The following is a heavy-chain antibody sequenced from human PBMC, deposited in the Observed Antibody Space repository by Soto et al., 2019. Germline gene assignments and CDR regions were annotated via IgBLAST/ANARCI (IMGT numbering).Heavy chain of an antibody. V-gene: IGHV6-1*01. D-gene: IGHD2-2*01. CDR3: ARIVRNSWLDS. CDR1: GDSVSTNSAT. J-gene: IGHJ5*01. Sequence: QVQLQQSGPGLVKPSQTLSLTCAISGDSVSTNSATWDWIRQSPSRGLEWLGRTNNRSKWYNAYAVSVKGPTTIKPDTSNNQFPLQPISVTADDTAVYYCARIVRNSWLDSWGQGTLVTVSS. CDR2: TNNRSKWYN.